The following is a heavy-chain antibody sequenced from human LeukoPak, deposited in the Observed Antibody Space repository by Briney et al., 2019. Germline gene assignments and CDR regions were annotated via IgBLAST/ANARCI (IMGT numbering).Heavy chain of an antibody. CDR2: INHSGST. CDR3: ARARRGYSGYGGFDY. Sequence: SETLSLTCAVYGGSFSGYYWSWIRQPPGKGLEWIEEINHSGSTNYNPSLKSRVTISVDTPKNQFSLKLSSVTAADTAVYYCARARRGYSGYGGFDYWGQGTLVTVSS. J-gene: IGHJ4*02. V-gene: IGHV4-34*01. D-gene: IGHD5-12*01. CDR1: GGSFSGYY.